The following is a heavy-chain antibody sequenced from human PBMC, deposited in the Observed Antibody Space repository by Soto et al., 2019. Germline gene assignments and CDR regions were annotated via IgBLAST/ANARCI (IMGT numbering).Heavy chain of an antibody. CDR2: IKQDGSEK. D-gene: IGHD3-9*01. CDR1: GFTFSSYW. J-gene: IGHJ6*02. V-gene: IGHV3-7*03. Sequence: EVQLVESGGGLVQPGGSLRLSCAVSGFTFSSYWMSWVRQAQGKGLEWVANIKQDGSEKHYVDSVKGRFTISRDNAKNALYLQMNRLRAYDTAVYYCARELYDILTGHGMDVWGQGTTVTVSS. CDR3: ARELYDILTGHGMDV.